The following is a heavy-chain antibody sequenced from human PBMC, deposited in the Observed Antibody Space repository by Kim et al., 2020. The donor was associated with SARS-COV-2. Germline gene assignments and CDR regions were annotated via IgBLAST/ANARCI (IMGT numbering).Heavy chain of an antibody. J-gene: IGHJ4*02. CDR3: ARTPGSREDFDY. CDR1: GDSVSSNRAA. D-gene: IGHD5-18*01. Sequence: SQTLSLTCAISGDSVSSNRAAWNWIRQSPSRGLEWLGRTYYRSKWYKDYAVFVRCRITINPDTFRNQFSLHLNSVTPEDMAVYYCARTPGSREDFDYWSQGTLVTISS. CDR2: TYYRSKWYK. V-gene: IGHV6-1*01.